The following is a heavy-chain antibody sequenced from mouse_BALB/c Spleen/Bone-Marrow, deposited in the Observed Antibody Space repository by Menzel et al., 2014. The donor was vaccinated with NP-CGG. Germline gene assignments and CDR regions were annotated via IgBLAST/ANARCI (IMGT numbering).Heavy chain of an antibody. CDR3: ARHHYGRAWFTY. V-gene: IGHV5-2*01. CDR1: DFEFPSHD. D-gene: IGHD1-1*01. Sequence: EVMLVESGGGLVQPGESLKLSCESNDFEFPSHDMSWVRKTPEKRLELVAAFNSDGGSTYYPDTMERRFIISRDNTKKTLYLQMSSLMSEDTALYYCARHHYGRAWFTYWGQGTLVTVSA. J-gene: IGHJ3*01. CDR2: FNSDGGST.